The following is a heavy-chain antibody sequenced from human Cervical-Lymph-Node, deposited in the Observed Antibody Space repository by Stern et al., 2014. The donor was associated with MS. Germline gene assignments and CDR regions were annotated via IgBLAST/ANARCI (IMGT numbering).Heavy chain of an antibody. D-gene: IGHD1-26*01. J-gene: IGHJ5*02. V-gene: IGHV1-2*06. Sequence: QLVQSGAEVKKPGASVKVSCKASGYIFTDYLLHWVRQAPGQGLEWMGQINPKNGDTNYAHNFQGSVTLTKDTSIATRYMDLSSLRSDDTAVYYCARERSYATDPWGQGTLVTVSS. CDR1: GYIFTDYL. CDR2: INPKNGDT. CDR3: ARERSYATDP.